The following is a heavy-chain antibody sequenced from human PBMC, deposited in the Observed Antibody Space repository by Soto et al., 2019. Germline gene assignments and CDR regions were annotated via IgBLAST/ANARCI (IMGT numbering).Heavy chain of an antibody. CDR1: GFTVSNNY. V-gene: IGHV3-53*03. J-gene: IGHJ6*02. Sequence: GGSLRLSCAASGFTVSNNYISWVRQPPGKGLEWVSLIYSGGSTYYADSVKGRFTLSRDNSKNTVYLQMNSLRAEDTAVYYCARAEWGSSYTQYYYALDVWGQGTTVTVSS. CDR2: IYSGGST. CDR3: ARAEWGSSYTQYYYALDV. D-gene: IGHD6-13*01.